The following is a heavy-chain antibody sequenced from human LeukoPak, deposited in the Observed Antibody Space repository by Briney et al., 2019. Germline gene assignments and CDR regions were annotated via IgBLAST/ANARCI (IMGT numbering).Heavy chain of an antibody. CDR2: IYSDGST. CDR3: ARDTVTTFRFRDYQHYGMDV. J-gene: IGHJ6*02. CDR1: GFTVSSNY. D-gene: IGHD4-17*01. Sequence: PGGSLRLSCAASGFTVSSNYMSWVRQAPGKGLEWVSVIYSDGSTYYADSVKGRFTISRDNSKNTLYLQMNSLRAEDTAVYHCARDTVTTFRFRDYQHYGMDVWGQGTTVTVSS. V-gene: IGHV3-53*01.